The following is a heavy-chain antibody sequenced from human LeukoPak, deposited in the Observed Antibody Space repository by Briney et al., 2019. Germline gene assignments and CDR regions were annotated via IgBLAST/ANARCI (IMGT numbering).Heavy chain of an antibody. Sequence: SDTLSLACGLSVRSISIPNCWSGVRQPPGQGLESVGEIYLTGRTNYNPSLSGRVTMSLDESSNQLLLNLTAVTDEDTAIYCCTGESGAFCPFGYWGQGTLVIVPS. CDR2: IYLTGRT. CDR3: TGESGAFCPFGY. J-gene: IGHJ4*02. V-gene: IGHV4-4*01. D-gene: IGHD1-26*01. CDR1: VRSISIPNC.